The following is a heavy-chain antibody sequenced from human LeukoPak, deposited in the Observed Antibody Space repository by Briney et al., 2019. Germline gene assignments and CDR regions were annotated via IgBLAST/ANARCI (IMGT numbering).Heavy chain of an antibody. CDR1: GFTFSSYS. V-gene: IGHV3-21*01. J-gene: IGHJ6*03. CDR2: ISSSSTYI. D-gene: IGHD3-10*01. Sequence: GGSLRPSCAVSGFTFSSYSMNWVRQAPGKGLEWVSSISSSSTYIYYADSVKGRFTISRDNAKNSLYLQMNSLRADDTAVYYCARAAYGSGLYYYYYMDVWGKGTTVTVSS. CDR3: ARAAYGSGLYYYYYMDV.